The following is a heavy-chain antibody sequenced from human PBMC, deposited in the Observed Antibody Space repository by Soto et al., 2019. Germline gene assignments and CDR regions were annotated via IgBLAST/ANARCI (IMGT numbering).Heavy chain of an antibody. Sequence: PGGSLRLSCIGSGFTFGAYGMHWVRQAPGKGLEWVSVIYSGGSTYYADSVKGRFTISRDNSKNTLYLQMNSLRAEDTAVYYCARHGYNYGGGYFDYWGQGTLVTVSS. CDR3: ARHGYNYGGGYFDY. J-gene: IGHJ4*02. CDR1: GFTFGAYG. CDR2: IYSGGST. V-gene: IGHV3-66*04. D-gene: IGHD5-18*01.